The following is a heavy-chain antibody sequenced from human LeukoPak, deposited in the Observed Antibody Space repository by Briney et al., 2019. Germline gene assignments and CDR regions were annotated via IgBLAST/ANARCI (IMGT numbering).Heavy chain of an antibody. CDR1: GGTFSSYA. D-gene: IGHD6-13*01. CDR3: ARDPIAAAVAEYFQH. J-gene: IGHJ1*01. Sequence: SVKVSCKASGGTFSSYAISWVRQAPGQGLEWMGRIIPILGIANYAQKFQGRVTITADKSTSTAYMELSSLRSEDTAVYYCARDPIAAAVAEYFQHWGQGTLVTVSS. CDR2: IIPILGIA. V-gene: IGHV1-69*04.